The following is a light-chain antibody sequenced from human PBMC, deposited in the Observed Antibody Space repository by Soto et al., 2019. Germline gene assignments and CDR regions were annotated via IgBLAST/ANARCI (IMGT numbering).Light chain of an antibody. CDR1: QSVGTS. Sequence: EIVMTQSPATLSVCPGERVTLSCRASQSVGTSLAWYQQKPGQPPRFLIYGASARATTIPARFSGSGSGTEFTLTISSLQTEDFVFYYCQQYITWPRTFGQGTMVEI. CDR2: GAS. J-gene: IGKJ1*01. CDR3: QQYITWPRT. V-gene: IGKV3-15*01.